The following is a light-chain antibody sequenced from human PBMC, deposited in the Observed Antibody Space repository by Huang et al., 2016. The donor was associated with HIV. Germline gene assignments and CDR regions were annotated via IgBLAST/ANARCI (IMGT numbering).Light chain of an antibody. CDR2: DAS. J-gene: IGKJ2*01. Sequence: IVLTQSPGTLSLSPGERANLSCRASQSVSSYLAWYQQKPGQAPRLLIYDASKRAPAIRSRFGGSGSGKDFNLTSSSLGPEDFEVYYCQQRSNWPLYTFGQGTKLEIK. CDR1: QSVSSY. V-gene: IGKV3-11*01. CDR3: QQRSNWPLYT.